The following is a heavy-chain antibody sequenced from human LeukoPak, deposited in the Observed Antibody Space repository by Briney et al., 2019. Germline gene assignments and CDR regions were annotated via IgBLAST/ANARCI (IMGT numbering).Heavy chain of an antibody. Sequence: GGSLRLSCAASGFTLSSYWMSWVRQAPGKGPEWVANIKQDGSVKYYVDSVKGRFTISRDNAKNSLYLQMNSLRAEDTAVYYCAKDLNIAAAAADYWGQGTLVTVSS. D-gene: IGHD6-13*01. CDR1: GFTLSSYW. CDR2: IKQDGSVK. V-gene: IGHV3-7*05. CDR3: AKDLNIAAAAADY. J-gene: IGHJ4*02.